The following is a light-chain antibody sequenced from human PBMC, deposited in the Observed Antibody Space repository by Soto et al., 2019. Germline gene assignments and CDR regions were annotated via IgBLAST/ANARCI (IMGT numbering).Light chain of an antibody. CDR3: QQRNVWPPVT. J-gene: IGKJ5*01. CDR1: PSVTNF. CDR2: GAF. V-gene: IGKV3-11*01. Sequence: EIVLRQSPGTLSLSPGERATLSCRASPSVTNFLAWYQQKPGQAPRLLIYGAFNRATGIPARFSGSGSGTDFTLTISSLEPEDSAVYYCQQRNVWPPVTFGQGTRLEIK.